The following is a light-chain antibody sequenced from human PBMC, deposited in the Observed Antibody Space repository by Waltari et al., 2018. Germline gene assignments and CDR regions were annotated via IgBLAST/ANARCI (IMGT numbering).Light chain of an antibody. CDR3: CSYAAPMTYV. CDR1: SSDIGSYHL. J-gene: IGLJ1*01. V-gene: IGLV2-23*01. Sequence: QSALTQAASVSGSPGQSITIYCTGTSSDIGSYHLVPWYQQCPGEAPRLLIYEDSKRPSGLSNRSSGSRSGNTASLTISGLQAENEAHYYCCSYAAPMTYVFVTGTKVTVL. CDR2: EDS.